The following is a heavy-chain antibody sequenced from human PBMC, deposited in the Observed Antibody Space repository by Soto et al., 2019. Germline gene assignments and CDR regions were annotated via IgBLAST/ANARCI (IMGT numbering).Heavy chain of an antibody. CDR3: ARGYYDSSGYYRSYYYYGMDV. CDR1: RGAKSSNT. D-gene: IGHD3-22*01. J-gene: IGHJ6*02. V-gene: IGHV1-69*02. CDR2: IIPILGIA. Sequence: GASVEPTSKDSRGAKSSNTRSWVRQATEQGLEWMGRIIPILGIANYAQKFQGRVTITADKSTSTAYMELSSLRSEDTAVYYCARGYYDSSGYYRSYYYYGMDVWGQGTTVTVSS.